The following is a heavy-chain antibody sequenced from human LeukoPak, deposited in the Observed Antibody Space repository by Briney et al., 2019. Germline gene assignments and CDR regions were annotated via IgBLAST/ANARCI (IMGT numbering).Heavy chain of an antibody. V-gene: IGHV3-9*03. D-gene: IGHD6-6*01. J-gene: IGHJ6*03. Sequence: GGSLRLXCAASGFTFDDYAMHWVRHAPGKGLEWVSGINWNSGSIGYGDSVKGRFTISRDNAKNSLYLQMNSLRAEDMALYYCAKSTTYSSSSGSGYMDVWGKGTTVTVSS. CDR3: AKSTTYSSSSGSGYMDV. CDR2: INWNSGSI. CDR1: GFTFDDYA.